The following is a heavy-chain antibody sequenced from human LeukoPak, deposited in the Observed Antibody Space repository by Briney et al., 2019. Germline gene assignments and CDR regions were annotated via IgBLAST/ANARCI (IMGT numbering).Heavy chain of an antibody. D-gene: IGHD5-18*01. V-gene: IGHV3-23*01. Sequence: PGGSLRLSCAASGFTFSSYAMSWVRQAPGKGLEWVSAISGSGGSTYYADSVKGRFTISRDNSENTLYLQMNSLRAEDTAVYYCAKDVFGYSHGYFDYWGQGTLVTVSS. CDR2: ISGSGGST. CDR1: GFTFSSYA. CDR3: AKDVFGYSHGYFDY. J-gene: IGHJ4*02.